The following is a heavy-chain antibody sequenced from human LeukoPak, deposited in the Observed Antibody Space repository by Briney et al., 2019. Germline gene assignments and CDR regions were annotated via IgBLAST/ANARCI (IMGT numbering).Heavy chain of an antibody. CDR3: AKQTIGGYFDY. CDR2: IKQEGSEK. Sequence: GGTLRLSCAASGFTFSSYWMGWVRQAPGKGVEWVANIKQEGSEKNYVDSVKGGFTISRDNAKNSLYLQMNSLRAEDTSVFYCAKQTIGGYFDYWGQGTLVTVSS. V-gene: IGHV3-7*01. J-gene: IGHJ4*02. CDR1: GFTFSSYW. D-gene: IGHD3-9*01.